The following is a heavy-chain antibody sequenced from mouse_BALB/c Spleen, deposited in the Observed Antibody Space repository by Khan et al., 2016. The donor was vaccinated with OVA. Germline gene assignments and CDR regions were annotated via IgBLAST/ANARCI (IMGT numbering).Heavy chain of an antibody. Sequence: VQLQQSGAELAKPGASVKMSCKASGYTFTSYWMHWVKQRPGQGLEWIGYINPSTDYTEYNQKFTDKATLTADKSSSTAYMQLTSLTSEDSAVYYCVKHGSSSAWFTYWGQGTLVTVSA. J-gene: IGHJ3*01. CDR1: GYTFTSYW. D-gene: IGHD1-1*01. V-gene: IGHV1-7*01. CDR2: INPSTDYT. CDR3: VKHGSSSAWFTY.